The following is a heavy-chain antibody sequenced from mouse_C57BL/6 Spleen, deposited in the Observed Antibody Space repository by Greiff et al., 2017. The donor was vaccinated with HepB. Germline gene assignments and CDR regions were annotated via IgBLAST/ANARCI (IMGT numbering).Heavy chain of an antibody. J-gene: IGHJ3*01. CDR3: ARDSNGSSAY. V-gene: IGHV3-6*01. D-gene: IGHD1-1*01. CDR2: ISYDGSN. Sequence: EVQLVESGPGLVKPSQSLSLTCSVTGYSITSGYYWNWIRQFPGNKLEWMGYISYDGSNNYNPSLKNRISITRDTSKNQFFLKLNSVTTEDTATYYCARDSNGSSAYWGQGTLVTVSA. CDR1: GYSITSGYY.